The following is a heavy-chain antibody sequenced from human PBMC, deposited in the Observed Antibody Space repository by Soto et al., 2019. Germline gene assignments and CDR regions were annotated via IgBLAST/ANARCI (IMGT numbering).Heavy chain of an antibody. Sequence: QVQLVESGGGVVQPGRSLRLSCAASEFTFSPYAMHWVRQAPGKGLEWVAVISYDGNNQYYADSVKGRFTISRDTAKNSLYLETNSLRTGDTAIYFCAREMFTSTRPDLGLDARGQGTTVIVSS. CDR2: ISYDGNNQ. CDR1: EFTFSPYA. V-gene: IGHV3-30-3*01. J-gene: IGHJ6*02. D-gene: IGHD6-6*01. CDR3: AREMFTSTRPDLGLDA.